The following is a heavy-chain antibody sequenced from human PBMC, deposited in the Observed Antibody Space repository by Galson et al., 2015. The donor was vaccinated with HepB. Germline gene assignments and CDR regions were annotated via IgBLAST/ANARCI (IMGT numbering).Heavy chain of an antibody. CDR2: IYSGGST. Sequence: SLRLSCAASGFTVSSNYMSWVRQAPGKGLEWVSVIYSGGSTYYADSVKGRFTISRDNSKNTLHLQMNSLRAEDTAVYYCARVRTRAFDIWGQGTMVTVSS. V-gene: IGHV3-53*01. CDR1: GFTVSSNY. J-gene: IGHJ3*02. D-gene: IGHD1-7*01. CDR3: ARVRTRAFDI.